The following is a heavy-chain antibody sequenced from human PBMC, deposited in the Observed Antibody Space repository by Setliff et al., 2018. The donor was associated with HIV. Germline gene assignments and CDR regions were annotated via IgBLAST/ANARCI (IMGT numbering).Heavy chain of an antibody. CDR3: ARPVSKNFYGMDV. J-gene: IGHJ6*02. CDR1: GDSISNHY. Sequence: SETLSLTCTVSGDSISNHYWSWLRQPPGKGLEWIGTLYFSGGTSYNSSLRSRVTISGDTSNNQFSLNLTSVTTADTAVYYCARPVSKNFYGMDVWGLGTTVTVSS. CDR2: LYFSGGT. V-gene: IGHV4-59*11.